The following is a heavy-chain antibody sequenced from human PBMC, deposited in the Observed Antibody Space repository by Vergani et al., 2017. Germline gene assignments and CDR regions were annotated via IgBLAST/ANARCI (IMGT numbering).Heavy chain of an antibody. J-gene: IGHJ3*02. CDR3: AKFEYSSSSGDAFDI. Sequence: VQLVESGGGVVQPGRSLRLSCAASGFTFSSYGMHWVRQAPGKGLEWVAVISYDGSNKYYADSVKGRFTISRDNSKNTLYLQMNSLRAEDTAVYYCAKFEYSSSSGDAFDIWGQGTMVTVSS. D-gene: IGHD6-6*01. CDR2: ISYDGSNK. CDR1: GFTFSSYG. V-gene: IGHV3-30*18.